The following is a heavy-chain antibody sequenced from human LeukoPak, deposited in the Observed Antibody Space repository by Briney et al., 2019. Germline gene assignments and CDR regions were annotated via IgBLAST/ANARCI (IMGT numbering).Heavy chain of an antibody. CDR2: ISSSESYI. CDR1: GFSFSSYS. D-gene: IGHD3-3*01. J-gene: IGHJ4*02. V-gene: IGHV3-21*01. CDR3: ARGGDPFDY. Sequence: PGGSLRLSCAASGFSFSSYSMNWVRQAPGQGLEWVSSISSSESYIYYIDSVKGRFTVSRDNANKSLYLQMNSLRAEDTAVYYCARGGDPFDYWGQGTLVTVSS.